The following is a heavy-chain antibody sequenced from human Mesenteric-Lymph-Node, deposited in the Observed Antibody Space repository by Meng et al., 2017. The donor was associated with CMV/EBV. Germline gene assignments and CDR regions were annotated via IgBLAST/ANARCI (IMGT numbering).Heavy chain of an antibody. J-gene: IGHJ6*02. CDR3: ARDTYYYGLDV. Sequence: SETLSLTCTVSSGSISSYYWSWIRQPPGKGLEWIGYIYYTGSTNYNPSLKSRVTISVDTSKNQFSLQVTSVTAADTAVYYCARDTYYYGLDVWGQGTTVTVSS. V-gene: IGHV4-59*01. CDR2: IYYTGST. CDR1: SGSISSYY.